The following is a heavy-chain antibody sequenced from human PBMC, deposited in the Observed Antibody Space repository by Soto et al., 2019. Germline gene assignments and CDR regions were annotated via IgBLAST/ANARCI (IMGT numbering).Heavy chain of an antibody. V-gene: IGHV4-39*01. Sequence: ESLSPASGVSGRSIDNRHTFCGRVRQTPGRGLEFLGSVYYSGGTYYNPSLKSRVTVSVDTSKNQVSLRVRSVTVAETAMYYWVRFVYAATRHIDFDSWGQGIVVTVSS. J-gene: IGHJ4*02. CDR3: VRFVYAATRHIDFDS. D-gene: IGHD2-8*01. CDR1: GRSIDNRHTF. CDR2: VYYSGGT.